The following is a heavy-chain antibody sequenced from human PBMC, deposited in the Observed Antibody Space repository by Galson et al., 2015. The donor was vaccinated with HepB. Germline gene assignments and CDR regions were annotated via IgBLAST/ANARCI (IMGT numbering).Heavy chain of an antibody. Sequence: QSGAEVKKPGESLKISCQASGKRSSGYWIGWVRQMPGKGMEWMGFIYPGDSATRYSSDFQGRVTISADKSINTAYLHWNSLQASDTAIYYCARSIWSGEGERYCFDYWGQGSLVTVSS. V-gene: IGHV5-51*01. D-gene: IGHD3-10*01. J-gene: IGHJ4*02. CDR3: ARSIWSGEGERYCFDY. CDR2: IYPGDSAT. CDR1: GKRSSGYW.